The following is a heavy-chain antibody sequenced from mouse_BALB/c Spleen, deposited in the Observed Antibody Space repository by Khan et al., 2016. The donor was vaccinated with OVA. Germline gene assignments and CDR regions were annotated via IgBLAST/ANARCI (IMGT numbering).Heavy chain of an antibody. D-gene: IGHD2-1*01. CDR1: GFTSSSYT. Sequence: EVELVESGGGLVKPGGSLKISCASGFTSSSYTMSWVRQTPAKRLEWVVTISSGGSYTYYPDSVKGRFTLSRDNAKNTLYLQMTSLKSEDTAIYYCTRGEGYYGNPYAMDFWGQGTSVTVSS. V-gene: IGHV5-6-4*01. CDR2: ISSGGSYT. J-gene: IGHJ4*01. CDR3: TRGEGYYGNPYAMDF.